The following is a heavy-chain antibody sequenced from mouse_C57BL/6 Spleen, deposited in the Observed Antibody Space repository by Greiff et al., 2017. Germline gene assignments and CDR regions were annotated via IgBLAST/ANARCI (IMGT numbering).Heavy chain of an antibody. Sequence: QVQLQQPGAELVKPGASVKLSCKASGYTFTSYWMQWVKQRPGQGLEWIGEIDPSDSYTNYNQKFKGKATLTVDTSSSTAYMQLSSLTSEDSAVYYCASLYYDYAFAYWGQGTLVTVSA. CDR3: ASLYYDYAFAY. CDR2: IDPSDSYT. V-gene: IGHV1-50*01. CDR1: GYTFTSYW. D-gene: IGHD2-4*01. J-gene: IGHJ3*01.